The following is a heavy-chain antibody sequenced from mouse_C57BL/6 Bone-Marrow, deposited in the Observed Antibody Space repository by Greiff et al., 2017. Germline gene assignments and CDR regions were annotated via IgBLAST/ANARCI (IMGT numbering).Heavy chain of an antibody. CDR2: ILPGSGST. V-gene: IGHV1-9*01. J-gene: IGHJ4*01. CDR3: ARHGYDGYYAYYAMDY. D-gene: IGHD2-3*01. CDR1: GYTFTGYW. Sequence: QVQLQQSGAELMKPGASVKLSCKATGYTFTGYWIEWVKQRPGHGLEWIGEILPGSGSTNYNEKFKGKATFPADTSSNTAYMQLSSLTTEDSAIYYCARHGYDGYYAYYAMDYWGQGTSVTVSS.